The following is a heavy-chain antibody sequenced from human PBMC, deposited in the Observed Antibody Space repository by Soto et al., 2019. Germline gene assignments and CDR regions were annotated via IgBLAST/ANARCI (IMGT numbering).Heavy chain of an antibody. CDR1: GYTFTGYY. D-gene: IGHD3-10*01. Sequence: ASVKVSCKASGYTFTGYYMHWVRQAPGQGLEWMGWINPNSGGTNYAQKFQGWVTMTRDTSISTAYMELSRLRSDDTVVYYCARTMVRGVIWFLGYWGQGTLVTVSS. J-gene: IGHJ4*02. CDR3: ARTMVRGVIWFLGY. V-gene: IGHV1-2*04. CDR2: INPNSGGT.